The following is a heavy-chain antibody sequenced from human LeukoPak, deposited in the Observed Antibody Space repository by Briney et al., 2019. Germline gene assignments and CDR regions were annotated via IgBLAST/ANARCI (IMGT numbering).Heavy chain of an antibody. CDR1: GFTFSSYA. CDR2: ISSNGGST. Sequence: GGSLRLSCAASGFTFSSYAMHWVRQAPGKGLEYVSAISSNGGSTFYANSVQGRFTISRDNSQNTLYLQMGSLRAEDMAVYYCARERRGYCSDVTCYRIDAFYIWGQGTMVTVSS. D-gene: IGHD2-15*01. J-gene: IGHJ3*02. V-gene: IGHV3-64*01. CDR3: ARERRGYCSDVTCYRIDAFYI.